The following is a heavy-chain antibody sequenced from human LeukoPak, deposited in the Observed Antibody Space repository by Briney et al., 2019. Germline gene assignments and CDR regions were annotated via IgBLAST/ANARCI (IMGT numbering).Heavy chain of an antibody. CDR1: GGSFSGYY. J-gene: IGHJ4*02. CDR2: INHSGST. Sequence: SETLSLTCAVYGGSFSGYYWSWIRQPPGKGLEWIGEINHSGSTNYNPSLKGRVTISVDTSKNQFSLKLSSVTAADTAVYYCARGGDRGYSYGHYYFDYWGQGTLVTVSS. D-gene: IGHD5-18*01. CDR3: ARGGDRGYSYGHYYFDY. V-gene: IGHV4-34*01.